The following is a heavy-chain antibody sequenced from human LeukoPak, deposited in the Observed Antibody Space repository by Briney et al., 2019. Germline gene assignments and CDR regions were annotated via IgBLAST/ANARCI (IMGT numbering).Heavy chain of an antibody. CDR2: IYTSGST. Sequence: SETLSLTCTVSGNSISSGDNYWSWIRQPAGKGLEWIGRIYTSGSTNYNPSLKSRVTISADTSKNQFSLRLSSVTAADTAVYYCAREKYYYDSSGYRDYMDVWGKGTTVTVSS. CDR3: AREKYYYDSSGYRDYMDV. V-gene: IGHV4-61*02. D-gene: IGHD3-22*01. J-gene: IGHJ6*03. CDR1: GNSISSGDNY.